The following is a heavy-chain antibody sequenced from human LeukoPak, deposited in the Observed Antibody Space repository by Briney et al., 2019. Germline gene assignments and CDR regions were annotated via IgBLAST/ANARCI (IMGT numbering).Heavy chain of an antibody. Sequence: GGSLRLSCAASGFTFRNYGMNWVRQAPGKGLEWVSSVSNSGDYIHYADSVKGRFTISRDNSKNSLYLQMNSLRAEDTAVYYCARALIGYYFDYWGQGTLVTVSS. V-gene: IGHV3-21*06. CDR2: VSNSGDYI. CDR3: ARALIGYYFDY. D-gene: IGHD2-8*01. J-gene: IGHJ4*02. CDR1: GFTFRNYG.